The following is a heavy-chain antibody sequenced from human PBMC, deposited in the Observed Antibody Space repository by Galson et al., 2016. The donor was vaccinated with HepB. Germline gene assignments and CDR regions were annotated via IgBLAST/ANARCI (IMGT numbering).Heavy chain of an antibody. CDR3: ARDNGYSYGYWDY. D-gene: IGHD5-18*01. CDR2: INPSSGGSA. Sequence: SVKVSCKASGYTFINYFLHWVRQAPGQGPEWMGMINPSSGGSANFAQKFQGRVSMTSDRSTSTVYMELSSLRSEDTAVYYCARDNGYSYGYWDYWGQGTLVTVSS. V-gene: IGHV1-46*01. J-gene: IGHJ4*02. CDR1: GYTFINYF.